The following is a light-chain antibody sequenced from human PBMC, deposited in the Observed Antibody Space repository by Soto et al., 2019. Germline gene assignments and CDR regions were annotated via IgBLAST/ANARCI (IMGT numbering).Light chain of an antibody. CDR2: TLW. J-gene: IGKJ2*01. CDR1: QSLLHGDDGNTY. CDR3: MQRRRFHYD. Sequence: EIVMTQTPLSLPVTPGEPASISCRSSQSLLHGDDGNTYLDWYLQKPGQSPQLLIFTLWYRASGIPNRFSGSGSATDFTLKISRVEADDVAVYYCMQRRRFHYDFGKGAKADI. V-gene: IGKV2-40*01.